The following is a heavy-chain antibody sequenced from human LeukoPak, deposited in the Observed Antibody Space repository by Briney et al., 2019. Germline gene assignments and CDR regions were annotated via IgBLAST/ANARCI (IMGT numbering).Heavy chain of an antibody. J-gene: IGHJ4*02. CDR3: ARGAAAIDY. V-gene: IGHV3-33*01. Sequence: PGRSLRLSCAASGFTFSSYGMHWVRRAPGKGLEWVAVIWYDGSNKYYADSVKGRFTISRDNSKNTLYLQMNSLRAEDTAVYYCARGAAAIDYWGQGTLVTVSS. D-gene: IGHD6-13*01. CDR1: GFTFSSYG. CDR2: IWYDGSNK.